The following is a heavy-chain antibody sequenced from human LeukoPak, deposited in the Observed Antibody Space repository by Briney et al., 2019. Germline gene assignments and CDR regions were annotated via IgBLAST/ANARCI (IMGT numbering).Heavy chain of an antibody. J-gene: IGHJ4*02. CDR1: GFTFSSYW. CDR2: IDTDGSST. CDR3: VSTPDDYGDYGDYGG. D-gene: IGHD4-17*01. Sequence: PGGSLRLSCAASGFTFSSYWMHWVRQAPGKGLVWVSRIDTDGSSTNYADSVKGRFTISRDNAKNTLYLQMNSLRAEDTAVYYCVSTPDDYGDYGDYGGWGQGTLVTVSS. V-gene: IGHV3-74*01.